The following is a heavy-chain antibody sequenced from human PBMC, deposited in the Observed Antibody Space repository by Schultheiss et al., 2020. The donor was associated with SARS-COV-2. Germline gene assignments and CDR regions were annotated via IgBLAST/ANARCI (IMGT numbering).Heavy chain of an antibody. D-gene: IGHD3-22*01. CDR1: GGSISSYY. CDR2: IYYSGST. Sequence: SQTLSLTCTVSGGSISSYYWSWIRQPAGKGLEWIGYIYYSGSTYYNPSLKSRVTISVDTSKNQFSLKLSSVTAADTAVYYCARLGTYYYDSSGYNPIDYWGQGTLVTVSS. V-gene: IGHV4-59*08. J-gene: IGHJ4*02. CDR3: ARLGTYYYDSSGYNPIDY.